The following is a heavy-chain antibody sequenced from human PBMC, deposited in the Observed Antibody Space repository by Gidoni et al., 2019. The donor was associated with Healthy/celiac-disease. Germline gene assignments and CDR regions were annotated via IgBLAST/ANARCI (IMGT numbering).Heavy chain of an antibody. D-gene: IGHD4-17*01. Sequence: QLQLQESGPGLVKPSETLSLTCTVSGGSISSSSYYWGWIRQPPGKGLEWIGSIYYSGSTYYNPSLKSRVTISVDTSKNQVSLKLSSVTAADTAVYYCASPTTVTTRLSWYFDLWGRGTLVTVSS. CDR1: GGSISSSSYY. V-gene: IGHV4-39*01. CDR3: ASPTTVTTRLSWYFDL. CDR2: IYYSGST. J-gene: IGHJ2*01.